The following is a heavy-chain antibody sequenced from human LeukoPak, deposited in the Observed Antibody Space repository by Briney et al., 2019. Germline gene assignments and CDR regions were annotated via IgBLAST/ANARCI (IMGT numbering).Heavy chain of an antibody. CDR2: MKYDGSKK. CDR1: GFTFSSYW. D-gene: IGHD6-13*01. Sequence: GGSLRLSCAASGFTFSSYWMSWVRQAPGKGLEWVANMKYDGSKKYYVDSVKGRFTISRDNAKNSLYLQMNSLRAEDTAVYYCARDIEAAGLFLDYWGQGTLVTVSS. V-gene: IGHV3-7*01. J-gene: IGHJ4*02. CDR3: ARDIEAAGLFLDY.